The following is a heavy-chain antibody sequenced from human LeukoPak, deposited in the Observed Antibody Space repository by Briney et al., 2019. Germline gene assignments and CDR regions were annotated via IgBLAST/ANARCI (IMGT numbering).Heavy chain of an antibody. J-gene: IGHJ4*02. CDR3: ARDQWLARTGVDS. CDR2: IKQDGSGK. D-gene: IGHD6-19*01. V-gene: IGHV3-7*04. Sequence: GGSPRLSCAASGFTFRSYWMSWVRQAPGKGLEWVANIKQDGSGKYYVDSVKGRFTISRDNAKNSLYLQMNSLRAEDTAVYYCARDQWLARTGVDSWGQGTLVTVSS. CDR1: GFTFRSYW.